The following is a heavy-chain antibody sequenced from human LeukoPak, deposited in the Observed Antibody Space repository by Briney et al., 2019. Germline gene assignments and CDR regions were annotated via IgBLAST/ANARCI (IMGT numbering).Heavy chain of an antibody. CDR2: ISSRSGAI. CDR3: AELGITMIGGV. V-gene: IGHV3-48*04. CDR1: GFTFSIYS. J-gene: IGHJ6*04. D-gene: IGHD3-10*02. Sequence: GGSLRLSCAASGFTFSIYSMNWVRQAPGEGLEWVSYISSRSGAIYYADSVKGRFTISRDNAKNSLYLQMNSLRAEDTAVYYCAELGITMIGGVWGKGTTVTISS.